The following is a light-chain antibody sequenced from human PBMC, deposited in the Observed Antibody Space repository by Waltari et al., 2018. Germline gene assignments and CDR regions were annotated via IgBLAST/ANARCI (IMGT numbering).Light chain of an antibody. V-gene: IGLV1-44*01. Sequence: QSVLTQPPSASGTPGQRVTIPCSGSSPTIGSHTVNWYLQLPGTAPKLLIYRNDQRPSGVPDRFSGSKSGTSASLAISGLQSEDEADYYCAAWDDSLNGPVFGGGTKLTVV. CDR2: RND. J-gene: IGLJ3*02. CDR3: AAWDDSLNGPV. CDR1: SPTIGSHT.